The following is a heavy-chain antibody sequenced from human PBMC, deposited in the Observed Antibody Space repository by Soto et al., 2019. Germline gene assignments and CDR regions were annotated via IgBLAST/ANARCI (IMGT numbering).Heavy chain of an antibody. CDR3: ARGRITMVRGVSNWFDP. CDR2: INHSGST. J-gene: IGHJ5*02. CDR1: GGSFSGHY. Sequence: SSETLSLTCAAYGGSFSGHYWSWSRQPPGKGLEWIGEINHSGSTNYNPSLKSRVAISVDTSKNQFSLKLSSVTAADTAVYYCARGRITMVRGVSNWFDPWGQGTLVTVSS. D-gene: IGHD3-10*01. V-gene: IGHV4-34*01.